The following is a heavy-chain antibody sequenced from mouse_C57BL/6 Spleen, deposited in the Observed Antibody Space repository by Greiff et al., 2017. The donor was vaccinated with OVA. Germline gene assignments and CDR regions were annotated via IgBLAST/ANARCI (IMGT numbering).Heavy chain of an antibody. V-gene: IGHV1-26*01. Sequence: VQLQQSGPELVKPGASVKISCKASGYTFTDYYMNWVKQSHGKSLEWIGDINPNNGGTSYNQKFKGKATLTVDKSSSTAYMELRSLTSEDSAVYYCAKRSIYYDYDGLLIDYWGQGTSVTVSS. CDR2: INPNNGGT. CDR3: AKRSIYYDYDGLLIDY. D-gene: IGHD2-4*01. J-gene: IGHJ4*01. CDR1: GYTFTDYY.